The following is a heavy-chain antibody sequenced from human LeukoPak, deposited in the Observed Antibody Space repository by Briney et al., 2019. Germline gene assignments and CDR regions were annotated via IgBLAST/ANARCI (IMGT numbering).Heavy chain of an antibody. V-gene: IGHV3-23*01. CDR2: IIGSGGMT. Sequence: GGSLRLSCAASGFTFSSCGMSWVRQAPGKGLEWVSTIIGSGGMTYYADSVKGRFTISRDNSKNTLYLQMNSLRAEDTAVYYCAKGTAMVHSYYYMDVWGKGTTVTISS. CDR3: AKGTAMVHSYYYMDV. J-gene: IGHJ6*03. CDR1: GFTFSSCG. D-gene: IGHD5-18*01.